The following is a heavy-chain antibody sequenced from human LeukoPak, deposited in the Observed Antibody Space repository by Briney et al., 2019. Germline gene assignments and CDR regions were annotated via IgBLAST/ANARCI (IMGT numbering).Heavy chain of an antibody. D-gene: IGHD3-22*01. V-gene: IGHV3-21*01. CDR1: GFTFSSYS. J-gene: IGHJ5*02. CDR2: ISSSSSYI. CDR3: ARPRITMIVEELSGSWFDP. Sequence: GGSLRLSCAASGFTFSSYSMNWVRQAPGKGLEWVSSISSSSSYIYYADSGKGRFTISRDNAKNSLYLQMNSLRAEDTAVYYCARPRITMIVEELSGSWFDPWGQGTLVTASS.